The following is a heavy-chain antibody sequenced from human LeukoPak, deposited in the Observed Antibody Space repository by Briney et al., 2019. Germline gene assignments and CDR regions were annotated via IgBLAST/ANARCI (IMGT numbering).Heavy chain of an antibody. V-gene: IGHV3-48*04. Sequence: GGSLRLSCAASGFTFTNYGMSWVRQAPGKGLEWVSTISSSGSTIYYADSVKGRFTISRDNAKNSLYLQMNSLRAEDTAVYYCAKDRKAFDIWGQGTMVTVSS. J-gene: IGHJ3*02. CDR1: GFTFTNYG. CDR3: AKDRKAFDI. CDR2: ISSSGSTI.